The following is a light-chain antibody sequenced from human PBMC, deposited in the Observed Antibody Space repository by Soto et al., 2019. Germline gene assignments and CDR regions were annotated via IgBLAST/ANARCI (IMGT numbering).Light chain of an antibody. Sequence: ITQAPTVVSRSAGERASLSLWASQSVSSSLDWYQHKPGQAPRLLIYGASTRATGIPARFIGGGSGTVLALTISSLESHDSAVYYCQQHGSSGPFGQGTKVEI. V-gene: IGKV3-15*01. CDR1: QSVSSS. J-gene: IGKJ1*01. CDR3: QQHGSSGP. CDR2: GAS.